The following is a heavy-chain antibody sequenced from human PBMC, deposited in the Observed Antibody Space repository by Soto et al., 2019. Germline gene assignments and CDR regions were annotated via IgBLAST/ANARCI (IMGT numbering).Heavy chain of an antibody. V-gene: IGHV1-69*12. CDR3: ARVQYEFWGGYYRPDFHSGMDV. CDR1: GGTFSNHV. CDR2: IINIFGTA. J-gene: IGHJ6*02. Sequence: QVQLVQSGAEVKKPGSSVKVSCKASGGTFSNHVISWVRQAPGQGLEWMGGIINIFGTANYAQKFQGRVTITADEATSTPHMELSSLRSEDPAVYYCARVQYEFWGGYYRPDFHSGMDVWGQGTTVTVSS. D-gene: IGHD3-3*01.